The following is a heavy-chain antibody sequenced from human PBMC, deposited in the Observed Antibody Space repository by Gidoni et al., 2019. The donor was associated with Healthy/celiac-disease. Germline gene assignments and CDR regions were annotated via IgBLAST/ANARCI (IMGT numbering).Heavy chain of an antibody. CDR1: GYSFTSYW. J-gene: IGHJ3*02. D-gene: IGHD6-13*01. Sequence: EVQLVQSGAEVKKPGASLRISCTGSGYSFTSYWISWGPQMPGKGLEWMGRIDPSDSYTNYSPSFQGHVTSSADKSISTAYLQWSSLKASDTAMYYCARLPPYSSSWYSKAFDIWGQGTMVTVSS. CDR2: IDPSDSYT. CDR3: ARLPPYSSSWYSKAFDI. V-gene: IGHV5-10-1*03.